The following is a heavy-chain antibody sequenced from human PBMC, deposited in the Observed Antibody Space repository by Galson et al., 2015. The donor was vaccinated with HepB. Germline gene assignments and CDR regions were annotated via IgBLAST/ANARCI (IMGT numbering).Heavy chain of an antibody. Sequence: SVKVSCKASGYTFTSYYIHWVRQAPGQGLEWMGWINPTSGGTNYAQKFQGRVTMTRDTSITTAYMDLRSLRSDDSAIYYCARMPPHDFVWGSYRYALDYWGQGTLLTVFS. CDR3: ARMPPHDFVWGSYRYALDY. D-gene: IGHD3-16*02. CDR1: GYTFTSYY. V-gene: IGHV1-2*02. J-gene: IGHJ4*02. CDR2: INPTSGGT.